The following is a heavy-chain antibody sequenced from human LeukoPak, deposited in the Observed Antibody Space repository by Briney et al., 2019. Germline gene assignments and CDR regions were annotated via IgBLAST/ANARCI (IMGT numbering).Heavy chain of an antibody. J-gene: IGHJ4*02. D-gene: IGHD2-2*01. V-gene: IGHV1-2*02. CDR2: INPNSGGT. CDR3: ARANALYCSSTSCLFDY. Sequence: ASVKVSCKASGYTFTDYYIHWVRQAPGQGLEWMAWINPNSGGTYYAQNFHDRITLTRDTSVSTAYMELSRLRSDDAAIYYCARANALYCSSTSCLFDYWGQGTLVTVSS. CDR1: GYTFTDYY.